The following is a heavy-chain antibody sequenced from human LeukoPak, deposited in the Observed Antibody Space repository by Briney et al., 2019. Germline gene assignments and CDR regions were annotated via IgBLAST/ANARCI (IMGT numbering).Heavy chain of an antibody. Sequence: ASVKVSCKASGYTFTGYYMHWVRQAPGQGLEWMGWINSNSGGTNYAQKFQGRVTMTRDTSISTAYMELSRLRSDDTAVYYCARDSITIFGVVTPTYWFDPWGQGTLVTVSS. V-gene: IGHV1-2*02. J-gene: IGHJ5*02. CDR1: GYTFTGYY. CDR2: INSNSGGT. CDR3: ARDSITIFGVVTPTYWFDP. D-gene: IGHD3-3*01.